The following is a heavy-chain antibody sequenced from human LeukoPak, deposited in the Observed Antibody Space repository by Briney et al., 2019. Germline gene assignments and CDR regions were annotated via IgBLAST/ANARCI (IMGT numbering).Heavy chain of an antibody. Sequence: GGSVKVSCKASGYAFTGYYMHWVRQTPGQGLEWMGWINPNSGGTNYAQKFQGRVTMTRDTSISTAYMELSRLRSDDTAVYYCARGVIVVVPAAMGEYWGQGTLVTVSS. J-gene: IGHJ4*02. CDR2: INPNSGGT. CDR3: ARGVIVVVPAAMGEY. CDR1: GYAFTGYY. D-gene: IGHD2-2*01. V-gene: IGHV1-2*02.